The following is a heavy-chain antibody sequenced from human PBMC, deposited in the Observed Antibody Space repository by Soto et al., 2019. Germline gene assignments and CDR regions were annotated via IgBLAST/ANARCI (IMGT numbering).Heavy chain of an antibody. CDR1: GYTFTHYG. Sequence: QVQLVQSGAEVKKPGASVKVSCKASGYTFTHYGITWVRQAPGQGLEWTGWINAYIGDTKSAQKYQGRVTVTIDTSTSTAYLELRSLRSDDTAVYYCARGDGDTLDYWGQGTLVRVS. D-gene: IGHD2-21*02. CDR3: ARGDGDTLDY. V-gene: IGHV1-18*01. J-gene: IGHJ4*02. CDR2: INAYIGDT.